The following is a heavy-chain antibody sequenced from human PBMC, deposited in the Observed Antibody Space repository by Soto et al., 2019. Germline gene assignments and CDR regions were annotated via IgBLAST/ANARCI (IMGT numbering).Heavy chain of an antibody. CDR2: ISSTGGST. J-gene: IGHJ4*02. CDR3: AKDGIQLWTYLHY. D-gene: IGHD5-18*01. CDR1: AFTFSSYD. V-gene: IGHV3-23*01. Sequence: EVQLLESGGGLVQPGGSLRLSCAASAFTFSSYDMTWVRQAPGKGLEWVSAISSTGGSTYYADSVKGRFTISRDNSKNTLYLQMNSLRAEDTAVYFCAKDGIQLWTYLHYWGQGTLVTVSS.